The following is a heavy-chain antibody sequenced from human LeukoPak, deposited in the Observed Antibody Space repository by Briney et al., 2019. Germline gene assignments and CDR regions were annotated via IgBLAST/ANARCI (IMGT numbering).Heavy chain of an antibody. D-gene: IGHD1-14*01. CDR2: INLNSGGT. J-gene: IGHJ5*02. V-gene: IGHV1-2*02. CDR1: GHTFGDHY. CDR3: ARVLLRTGIPEGFDP. Sequence: ASVKVSCKASGHTFGDHYMHWVRQAPGQGLEWMGWINLNSGGTKYAQRFQGRVTMTRDTSISTAYMELRRLRSDDTAVYYCARVLLRTGIPEGFDPWGQGTLVTVSS.